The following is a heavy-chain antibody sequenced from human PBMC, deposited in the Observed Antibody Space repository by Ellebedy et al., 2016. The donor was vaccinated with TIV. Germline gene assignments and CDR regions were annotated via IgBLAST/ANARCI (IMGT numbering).Heavy chain of an antibody. CDR1: GFAFSTYS. CDR2: ISGNTKYI. V-gene: IGHV3-21*03. D-gene: IGHD6-25*01. Sequence: GESLKISCEASGFAFSTYSLIWVRQAPGTGLEWVSSISGNTKYIYYADSGKGRFTISRDNARNSLYLEMKSLRAEDTGVYYCARPGGQSSDRKGSWGQGTMVTVSS. CDR3: ARPGGQSSDRKGS. J-gene: IGHJ5*02.